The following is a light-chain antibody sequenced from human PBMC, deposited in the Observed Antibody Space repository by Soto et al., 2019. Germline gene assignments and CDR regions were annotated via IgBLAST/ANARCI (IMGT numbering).Light chain of an antibody. Sequence: EIVLTQSPVTLSLSPGEIATLSCSASQSVSSSYLAWYQQKPGQAPRLLIYGASSRATGIPDRFSGSGSGKDFTLTISSLQSEDFAVYYCKQYKNWPPFGQGTRLEIK. CDR2: GAS. J-gene: IGKJ5*01. V-gene: IGKV3-20*01. CDR1: QSVSSSY. CDR3: KQYKNWPP.